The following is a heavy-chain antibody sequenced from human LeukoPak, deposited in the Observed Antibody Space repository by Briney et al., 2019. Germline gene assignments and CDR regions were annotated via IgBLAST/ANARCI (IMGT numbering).Heavy chain of an antibody. V-gene: IGHV3-48*01. CDR1: GFTFSSCS. CDR2: ISCSSSTI. J-gene: IGHJ3*02. CDR3: AKSDVEMATITIGAFDI. Sequence: PGGTLRLTCGASGFTFSSCSMIGGRHALPRKRQWVSYISCSSSTIYYADSVKGRFTISRDNSKNTLYLQMNSLRAEDTAVYYCAKSDVEMATITIGAFDIWGQGRMASVSS. D-gene: IGHD5-24*01.